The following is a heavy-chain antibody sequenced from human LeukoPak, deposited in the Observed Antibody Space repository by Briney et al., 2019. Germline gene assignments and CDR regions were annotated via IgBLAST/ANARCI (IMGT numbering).Heavy chain of an antibody. D-gene: IGHD6-19*01. Sequence: SETLSLTCAVYGGSFSGCYWSWIRQPPGKGLEWIGEINHSGSTNYNPSLKSRVTISVDTSKNQFSLKLSSVTAADTAVYYCARLTRCSVALAPCDYWGQGTLVTVSS. CDR1: GGSFSGCY. J-gene: IGHJ4*02. CDR3: ARLTRCSVALAPCDY. V-gene: IGHV4-34*01. CDR2: INHSGST.